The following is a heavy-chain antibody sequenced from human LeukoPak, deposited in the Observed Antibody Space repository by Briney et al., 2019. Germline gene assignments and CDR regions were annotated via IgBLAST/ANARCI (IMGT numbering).Heavy chain of an antibody. CDR1: GGTFSSYA. CDR3: ARARTDGDYFDY. CDR2: IIPIFGTA. D-gene: IGHD4-17*01. J-gene: IGHJ4*02. Sequence: SVKVSCKASGGTFSSYAISWVRQAPGRGLEWMGGIIPIFGTANYAQKFQGRVTITADKSTSTAYMELSSLRSEDTAVYYCARARTDGDYFDYWGQGTLVTVSS. V-gene: IGHV1-69*06.